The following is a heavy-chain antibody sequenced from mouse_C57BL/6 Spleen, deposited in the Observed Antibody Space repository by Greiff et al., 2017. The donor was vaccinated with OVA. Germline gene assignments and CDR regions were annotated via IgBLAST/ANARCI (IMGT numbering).Heavy chain of an antibody. CDR1: GFSFNTYA. CDR2: LRRKSNNYAT. J-gene: IGHJ4*01. CDR3: VRHPYYYGRDYAMDY. D-gene: IGHD1-1*01. Sequence: EPGGGLVQPKGSLNLSCAASGFSFNTYAMNWVRQAPGKGLAWVARLRRKSNNYATYYADSVKDRFTISREDSESMLYLQMNNLKTDDTAMYYCVRHPYYYGRDYAMDYWGQGTTVTVSS. V-gene: IGHV10-1*01.